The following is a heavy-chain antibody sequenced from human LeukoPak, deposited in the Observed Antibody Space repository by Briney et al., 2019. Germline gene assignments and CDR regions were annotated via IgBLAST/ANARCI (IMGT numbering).Heavy chain of an antibody. D-gene: IGHD1-26*01. CDR2: ITSDGSST. J-gene: IGHJ3*02. CDR1: GFTFRDFW. Sequence: GSLRLSCAASGFTFRDFWTHWVRQVPGPGLVWLSRITSDGSSTIYADSVKGRFTISRDNAKNTLFLQMNSLRAEDTAVYYCARAGIVGAQGAFDIWGQGTMVTVSS. V-gene: IGHV3-74*01. CDR3: ARAGIVGAQGAFDI.